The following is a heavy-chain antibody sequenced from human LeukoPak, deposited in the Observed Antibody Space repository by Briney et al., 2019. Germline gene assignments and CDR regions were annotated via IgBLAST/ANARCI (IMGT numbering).Heavy chain of an antibody. J-gene: IGHJ4*02. Sequence: SETLSLTCTVSGGSISSSSYYWGWIRQPPGKGLEWIGSIYYSGSTYYNPSLKSRVTISVDTSKNQFSLKLSSVTAADTAVYCCARHIQSGYFDLWGQGTLVTVSS. CDR2: IYYSGST. CDR1: GGSISSSSYY. CDR3: ARHIQSGYFDL. D-gene: IGHD3-3*01. V-gene: IGHV4-39*01.